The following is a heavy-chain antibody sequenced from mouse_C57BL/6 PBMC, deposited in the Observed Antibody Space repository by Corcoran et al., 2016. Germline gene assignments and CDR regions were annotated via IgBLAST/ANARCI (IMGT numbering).Heavy chain of an antibody. CDR1: GYSITSGYY. V-gene: IGHV3-6*01. CDR2: ISYDGSN. J-gene: IGHJ4*01. CDR3: ARASTVVAPVDY. D-gene: IGHD1-1*01. Sequence: DVQLQESGPGLVKPSQSLSLTCSVTGYSITSGYYWNWIRQFPGNKLEWMGYISYDGSNNYNPSLKNRISITRDTSKNQFFLKLDSVTTEDTATYYCARASTVVAPVDYWGQGTSVTVSS.